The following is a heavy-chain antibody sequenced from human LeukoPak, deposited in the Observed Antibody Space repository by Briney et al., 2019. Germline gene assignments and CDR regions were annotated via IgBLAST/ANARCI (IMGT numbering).Heavy chain of an antibody. J-gene: IGHJ4*02. CDR1: GFIFSSYA. V-gene: IGHV3-23*01. Sequence: GGSLRLSCAASGFIFSSYAMSWVRQAPGKGLEWVSAISGSGGSTYYADTVKGRFTISRDNSKNTLYLQMNSLRAEDTAVYYCAKAPYRDTIQLWYLFDYWGQGTLVTVSS. D-gene: IGHD5-18*01. CDR2: ISGSGGST. CDR3: AKAPYRDTIQLWYLFDY.